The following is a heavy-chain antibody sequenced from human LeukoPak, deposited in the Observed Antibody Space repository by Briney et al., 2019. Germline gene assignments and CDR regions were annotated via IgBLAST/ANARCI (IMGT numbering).Heavy chain of an antibody. CDR1: GYSFNIYE. CDR2: VNPNSGDT. CDR3: SRGPRFDP. V-gene: IGHV1-8*01. J-gene: IGHJ5*02. Sequence: GASVKVSCKTSGYSFNIYEINWVRQATGQGLEWMGWVNPNSGDTDYAQKFQGRLTMTRNTSISTAYMELSGLRLEDTAVYYCSRGPRFDPWARERRSPSLQ.